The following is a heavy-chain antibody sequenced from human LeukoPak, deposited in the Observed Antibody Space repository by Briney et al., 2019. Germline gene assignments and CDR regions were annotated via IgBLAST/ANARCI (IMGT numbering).Heavy chain of an antibody. Sequence: GRSLRLSCAASGFTFSSYGMHWVRQAPGKGLEWVALISFDGSNQYYADSVKGRFTISRDNSKNTLYLQMNSLRAEDTAIYYCAKPPEVGATVGYFDYWGQGTLVTVSS. CDR2: ISFDGSNQ. V-gene: IGHV3-30*18. CDR1: GFTFSSYG. J-gene: IGHJ4*02. CDR3: AKPPEVGATVGYFDY. D-gene: IGHD1-26*01.